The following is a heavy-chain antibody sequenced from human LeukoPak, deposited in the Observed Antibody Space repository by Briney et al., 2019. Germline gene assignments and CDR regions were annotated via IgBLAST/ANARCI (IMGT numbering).Heavy chain of an antibody. J-gene: IGHJ3*02. CDR1: GFTFSSYG. CDR3: AKVGVTMMDYDAFDI. CDR2: IWYDGSNK. D-gene: IGHD3-22*01. Sequence: PGGSLRLYCAASGFTFSSYGMHWVRQAPGKGLEWVAVIWYDGSNKYYADSVEGRFTISRDNSKNTLYLQMNSLRAEDTAVYYCAKVGVTMMDYDAFDIWGQGTMVTVSS. V-gene: IGHV3-33*06.